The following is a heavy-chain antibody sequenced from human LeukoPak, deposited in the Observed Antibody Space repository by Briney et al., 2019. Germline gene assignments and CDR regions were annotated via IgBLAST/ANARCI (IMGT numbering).Heavy chain of an antibody. Sequence: GGSLRLSCAASGVTFSSYAMHWVRQAPGKGLEYVSGISSNGGSTYYANSVKGRFTISRDDSKNTLYLQIGSLRAEDMAVYYCASSPPTGTTWYFDLWGRGTLVTVSS. CDR3: ASSPPTGTTWYFDL. V-gene: IGHV3-64*01. D-gene: IGHD1-7*01. CDR1: GVTFSSYA. CDR2: ISSNGGST. J-gene: IGHJ2*01.